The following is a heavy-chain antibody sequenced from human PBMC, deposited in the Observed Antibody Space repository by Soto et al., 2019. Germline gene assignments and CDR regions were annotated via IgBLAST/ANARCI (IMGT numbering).Heavy chain of an antibody. CDR3: AKDSHYISGSYGGFDP. D-gene: IGHD3-10*01. Sequence: QVQLVESGGGVVQPGRSLRLSCAASGFNFRNYGMHWIRQTPGKGLEWVAVISYDGSNKYYTDSVQGRFTISRNNSKNPLYLQMNSLRAEDTAVYYCAKDSHYISGSYGGFDPWGQGTLVTVSS. CDR2: ISYDGSNK. J-gene: IGHJ5*02. CDR1: GFNFRNYG. V-gene: IGHV3-30*18.